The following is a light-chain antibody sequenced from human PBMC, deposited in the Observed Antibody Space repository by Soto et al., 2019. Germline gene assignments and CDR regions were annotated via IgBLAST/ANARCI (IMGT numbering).Light chain of an antibody. CDR1: QSVSNNY. V-gene: IGKV3-20*01. J-gene: IGKJ1*01. CDR2: GAS. Sequence: EIVLTQSPSTLSLSPGERSTLSCSASQSVSNNYLAWYQQKPGQAPRLLIYGASNRATGIPDRFSGSGSGTDFTLTVSRLEPEDFAVYYCQQYGSSGTFGQGTKVDIK. CDR3: QQYGSSGT.